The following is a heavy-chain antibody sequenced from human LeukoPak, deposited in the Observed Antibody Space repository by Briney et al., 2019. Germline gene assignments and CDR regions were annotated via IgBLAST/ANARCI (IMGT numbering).Heavy chain of an antibody. V-gene: IGHV1-24*01. J-gene: IGHJ6*02. D-gene: IGHD2-15*01. Sequence: ASVKVSCKVSGYTLTELSMHWVRQAPGKGLEWMGGFDPEDGETIYAQKFQGRVTMTEDTSTDTAYMELSSLRSEDTAVYYCARGPQSYCSGGSCYSGRYYYGMDVWGQGTTVTVSS. CDR3: ARGPQSYCSGGSCYSGRYYYGMDV. CDR1: GYTLTELS. CDR2: FDPEDGET.